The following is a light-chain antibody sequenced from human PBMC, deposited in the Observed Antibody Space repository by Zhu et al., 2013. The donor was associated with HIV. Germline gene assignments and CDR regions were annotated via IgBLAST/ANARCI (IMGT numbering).Light chain of an antibody. J-gene: IGKJ2*01. V-gene: IGKV3-20*01. Sequence: EIVLTQSPGTLSLSPGERATLSCRASQSVSSSYLAWYQQKPGQAPRLLIYGASSRATGIPDRFSGSGSGTDFTLTISSVQSEDFATXYCQQYADWPPNTFGQGTKLDIK. CDR3: QQYADWPPNT. CDR2: GAS. CDR1: QSVSSSY.